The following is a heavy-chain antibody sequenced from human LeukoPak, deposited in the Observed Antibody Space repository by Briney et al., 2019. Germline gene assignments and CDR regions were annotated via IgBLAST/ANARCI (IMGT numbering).Heavy chain of an antibody. D-gene: IGHD3-22*01. CDR1: GGTFSSYA. V-gene: IGHV1-69*13. Sequence: GASVKVSCKASGGTFSSYAISWVRQAPGQGLEWMGGIIPIFGTANYAQKFQGRVTITADESTSTAYMELSSLRSEDTAVYYCARDTKATYYDSSGCGPGAFDIWGQGTMVTVSS. J-gene: IGHJ3*02. CDR3: ARDTKATYYDSSGCGPGAFDI. CDR2: IIPIFGTA.